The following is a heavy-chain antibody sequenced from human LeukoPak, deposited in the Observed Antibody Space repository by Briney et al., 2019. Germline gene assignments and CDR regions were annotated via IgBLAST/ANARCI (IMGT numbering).Heavy chain of an antibody. CDR2: ISYDGSNK. V-gene: IGHV3-30*03. J-gene: IGHJ5*02. CDR1: GFTFSSYG. D-gene: IGHD6-25*01. CDR3: EAGGSGNSFDP. Sequence: PGGSLRLSCALSGFTFSSYGMHWVRQAPGKGLGWVAVISYDGSNKSYADSVKGRFTISRDHSKNTLYLQMDSLRAENTAVYYCEAGGSGNSFDPCGQGTLVSVSS.